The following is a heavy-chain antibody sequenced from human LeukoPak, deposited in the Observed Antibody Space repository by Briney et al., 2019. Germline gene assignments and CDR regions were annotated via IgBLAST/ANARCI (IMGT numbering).Heavy chain of an antibody. V-gene: IGHV3-74*01. CDR3: STGSGHAFDI. D-gene: IGHD3-10*01. Sequence: GGSLRLSCAASGFTFSSYWMHWVRQVPGKGLVWVSRINSDGSSTSYADSVKGRFIISRDNAKNTLYVQMNSLRAEDTAVHYCSTGSGHAFDIWGRGTMVTVSS. J-gene: IGHJ3*02. CDR1: GFTFSSYW. CDR2: INSDGSST.